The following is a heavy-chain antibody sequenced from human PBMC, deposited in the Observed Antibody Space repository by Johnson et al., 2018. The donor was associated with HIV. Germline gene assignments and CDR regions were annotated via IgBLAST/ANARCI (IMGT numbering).Heavy chain of an antibody. Sequence: QVQLVESGGGVVQPGDSLRLSCRTFGFTFSYHGMHWVRQAPGKGLEWVAYIPFHGNQQYYGDSVKGRFTISRDNAKNSLYLQINSLRAEDTALYCCARGSGSYYSNAFDIWGQGTMVTVSS. J-gene: IGHJ3*02. CDR2: IPFHGNQQ. CDR3: ARGSGSYYSNAFDI. D-gene: IGHD1-26*01. CDR1: GFTFSYHG. V-gene: IGHV3-33*05.